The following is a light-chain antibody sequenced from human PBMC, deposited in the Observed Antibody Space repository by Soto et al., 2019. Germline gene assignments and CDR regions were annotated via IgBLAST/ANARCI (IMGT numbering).Light chain of an antibody. CDR3: SSFSSSSTFDV. CDR1: SSDIGGYNY. J-gene: IGLJ1*01. Sequence: SVLTQPASVSGSAEQSITISCTGTSSDIGGYNYVSWYQQHPGKAPKLMIFEVSNRPSGVSNRFSGSKSGNTASLTISGLQADDEADYFCSSFSSSSTFDVFGTGTKSPS. V-gene: IGLV2-14*01. CDR2: EVS.